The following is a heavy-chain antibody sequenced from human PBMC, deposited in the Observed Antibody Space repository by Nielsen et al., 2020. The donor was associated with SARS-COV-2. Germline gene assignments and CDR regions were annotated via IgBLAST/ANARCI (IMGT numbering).Heavy chain of an antibody. J-gene: IGHJ4*02. CDR2: ISGDSNYI. Sequence: GESLKISCTGSGFTFSDYSMNWVRQAPGNGLEWVASISGDSNYIFYSELVKGRFTMSRDNGKNSLYLQMNTLRSEDTALYYCTRGFYSQSDCWGQGTLVTVSS. V-gene: IGHV3-21*01. CDR3: TRGFYSQSDC. CDR1: GFTFSDYS. D-gene: IGHD2-15*01.